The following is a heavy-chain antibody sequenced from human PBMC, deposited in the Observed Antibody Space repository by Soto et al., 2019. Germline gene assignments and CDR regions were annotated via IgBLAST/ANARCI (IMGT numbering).Heavy chain of an antibody. CDR3: ARVYGDYTNDAFDI. CDR2: MNPNSGNT. J-gene: IGHJ3*02. V-gene: IGHV1-8*01. CDR1: GYTFTSVD. D-gene: IGHD4-17*01. Sequence: QVQLVQSGAEVKKPGASVKVSCKASGYTFTSVDINWVRQATGQGLEWMGWMNPNSGNTGCAQKFQGRVTMTRNTSISTTYMELSSLRSEDTAVYYCARVYGDYTNDAFDIWGQGTMVTVSS.